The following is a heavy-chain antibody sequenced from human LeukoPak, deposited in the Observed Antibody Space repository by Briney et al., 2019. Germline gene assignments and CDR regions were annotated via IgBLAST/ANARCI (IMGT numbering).Heavy chain of an antibody. V-gene: IGHV3-9*01. Sequence: GRSLRLSCAASGFTFDDYAMHWVRQAPGKGLEWVSGISWNTGSIGYADSVKGRFTISRDNSKNTLYLQMNSLRAEDTAVYYCARDGESGSYLFDYWGQGTLVTVSS. CDR3: ARDGESGSYLFDY. D-gene: IGHD1-26*01. CDR1: GFTFDDYA. CDR2: ISWNTGSI. J-gene: IGHJ4*02.